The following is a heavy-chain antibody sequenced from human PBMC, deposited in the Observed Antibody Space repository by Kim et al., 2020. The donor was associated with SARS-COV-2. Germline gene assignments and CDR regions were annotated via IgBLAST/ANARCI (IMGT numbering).Heavy chain of an antibody. CDR1: EFTVSSNY. CDR2: IYSAGNT. V-gene: IGHV3-53*01. CDR3: AREGERGYRYGGFDY. Sequence: GGSLRLSCAASEFTVSSNYMSWVRQAPGKGLEWVSTIYSAGNTDYADSVKGRFTISRDNSQNTLFLHMNSLRAEDTAVYYCAREGERGYRYGGFDYWGQGTLVTVSS. D-gene: IGHD5-18*01. J-gene: IGHJ4*02.